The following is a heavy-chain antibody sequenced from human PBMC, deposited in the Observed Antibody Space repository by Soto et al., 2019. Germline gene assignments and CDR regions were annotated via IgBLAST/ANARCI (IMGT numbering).Heavy chain of an antibody. D-gene: IGHD1-26*01. CDR1: GYTFTGYY. CDR2: INPNSGGT. CDR3: ARGWHPGLRWELPQLLGYYYGMDV. V-gene: IGHV1-2*04. Sequence: QVQLVQSGAEVKKPGASVKVSCKASGYTFTGYYMHWVRQAPGQGLEWMGWINPNSGGTNYAQKFQGWVTMTRDTSISTAYMELSRLRSDDTAVYYCARGWHPGLRWELPQLLGYYYGMDVWGQGTTVTVSS. J-gene: IGHJ6*02.